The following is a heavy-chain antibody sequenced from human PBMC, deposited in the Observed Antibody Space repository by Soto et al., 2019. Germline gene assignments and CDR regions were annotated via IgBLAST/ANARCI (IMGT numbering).Heavy chain of an antibody. CDR1: GASFSTGDNY. CDR2: SHHSGSS. J-gene: IGHJ6*02. D-gene: IGHD2-8*01. V-gene: IGHV4-30-4*01. Sequence: SETLSLTCTVSGASFSTGDNYWSWIRQPPGKGLEWIGYSHHSGSSYCNPSLRGRVTISLATSKNQFSLRLTSVTATDTAVYFCAREIRYCTNGVCHSFGMDVWGQGTTVTVSS. CDR3: AREIRYCTNGVCHSFGMDV.